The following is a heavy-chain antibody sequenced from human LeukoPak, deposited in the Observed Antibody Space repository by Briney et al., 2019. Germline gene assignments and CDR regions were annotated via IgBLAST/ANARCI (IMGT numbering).Heavy chain of an antibody. J-gene: IGHJ4*02. Sequence: GGSLRLSCAASGFTFSSYAMHWVRQAPGKGLEWVAVISYDGSNKYYADSVKGRFTISRDNSKNTLYLQMNSLRAEDTAVYYCARGSYYYDSSGYTLDYWGQGTLVTVSS. CDR2: ISYDGSNK. CDR3: ARGSYYYDSSGYTLDY. CDR1: GFTFSSYA. D-gene: IGHD3-22*01. V-gene: IGHV3-30-3*01.